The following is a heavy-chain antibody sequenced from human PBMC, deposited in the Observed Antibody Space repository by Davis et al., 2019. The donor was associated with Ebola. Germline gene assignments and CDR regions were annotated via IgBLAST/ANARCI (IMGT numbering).Heavy chain of an antibody. CDR1: GGSISSNYW. D-gene: IGHD3-16*01. CDR3: ARADYTRYFDH. V-gene: IGHV4-4*02. CDR2: VYHSEST. J-gene: IGHJ4*02. Sequence: SETLSLTCAVSGGSISSNYWWTWVRQPPGKGLEWIGEVYHSESTNYNPSLKSRVTISVDTSNNQFSLSLNSVTAADTAVYYCARADYTRYFDHWGQGTVVTVSS.